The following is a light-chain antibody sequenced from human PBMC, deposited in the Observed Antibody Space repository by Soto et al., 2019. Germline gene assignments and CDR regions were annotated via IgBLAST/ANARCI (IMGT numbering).Light chain of an antibody. Sequence: QSVLTQPPSASGSPGQSVTISCTGTSSDVGGYNYVSWYQQHPGKAPKPMIYEVSKRPSGVPDGFSGSKSGNTASLTVSGLQAEDEADYYCSSYAGSDNVIFGGGTQLTVL. CDR2: EVS. J-gene: IGLJ2*01. CDR3: SSYAGSDNVI. V-gene: IGLV2-8*01. CDR1: SSDVGGYNY.